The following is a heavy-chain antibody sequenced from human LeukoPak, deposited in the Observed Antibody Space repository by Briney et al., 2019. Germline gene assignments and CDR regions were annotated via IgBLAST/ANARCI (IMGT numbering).Heavy chain of an antibody. Sequence: ASVKVSCKASGYTFTSYYLHWVRQAPGQGLEWMGIINPSGGSTSYAQKFQDRVTMTRDTSTSTVYLELSSLRSEDTAMYYCARRGSYYSVADYWGQGTLVTVSP. CDR1: GYTFTSYY. CDR3: ARRGSYYSVADY. D-gene: IGHD1-26*01. J-gene: IGHJ4*02. CDR2: INPSGGST. V-gene: IGHV1-46*01.